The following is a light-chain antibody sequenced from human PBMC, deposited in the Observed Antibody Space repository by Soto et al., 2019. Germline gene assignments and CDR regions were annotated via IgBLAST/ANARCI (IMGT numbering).Light chain of an antibody. CDR1: QSISSY. J-gene: IGKJ4*01. Sequence: IQMTQSPSSLSASVGDRVTITCLASQSISSYLNWYQQKPGKAPKLLIYAASSLQSGVPSRFSGSGSGTDFTLTISSLQPEDFATYYCQQLHSYPLTFGGGTKVDIK. CDR2: AAS. V-gene: IGKV1-39*01. CDR3: QQLHSYPLT.